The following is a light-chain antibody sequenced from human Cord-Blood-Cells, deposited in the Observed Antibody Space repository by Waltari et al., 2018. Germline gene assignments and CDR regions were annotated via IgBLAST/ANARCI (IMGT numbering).Light chain of an antibody. CDR3: QQSYSTLYT. V-gene: IGKV1-39*01. J-gene: IGKJ2*01. Sequence: DIQMTQSPSSLSASVGDSVTITCRASQSMSSYLNWYQQKPGKAPKLLIYAASSLQSGVPSRFSGSGSGTDFTLTISSLQPEDFATYYCQQSYSTLYTFGQGTKLEIK. CDR1: QSMSSY. CDR2: AAS.